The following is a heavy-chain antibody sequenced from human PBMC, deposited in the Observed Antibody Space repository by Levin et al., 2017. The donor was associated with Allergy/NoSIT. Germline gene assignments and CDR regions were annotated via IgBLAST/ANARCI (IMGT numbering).Heavy chain of an antibody. CDR1: GFTFSSYG. Sequence: GESLKISCAASGFTFSSYGMHWVRQAPGKGLEWVAVIWYDGSNKYYADSVKGRFTISRDNSKNTLYLQMNSLRAEDTAVYYCARDSSGFGMDVWGQGTTVTVSS. J-gene: IGHJ6*02. CDR3: ARDSSGFGMDV. CDR2: IWYDGSNK. V-gene: IGHV3-33*01. D-gene: IGHD6-19*01.